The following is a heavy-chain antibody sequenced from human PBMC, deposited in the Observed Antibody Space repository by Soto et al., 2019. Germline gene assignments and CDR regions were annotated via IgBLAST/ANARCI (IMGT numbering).Heavy chain of an antibody. J-gene: IGHJ6*02. CDR2: IYYSGST. CDR1: GGSISSYY. CDR3: ARAYYDILTGYILGLDV. V-gene: IGHV4-59*01. Sequence: PSETLSLTCTVSGGSISSYYWSWIRQPPGKGLEWIGYIYYSGSTNYNPSLKSRVTISVDTSKNQFSLKLSSVTAADTAVYYCARAYYDILTGYILGLDVWGQGTTVT. D-gene: IGHD3-9*01.